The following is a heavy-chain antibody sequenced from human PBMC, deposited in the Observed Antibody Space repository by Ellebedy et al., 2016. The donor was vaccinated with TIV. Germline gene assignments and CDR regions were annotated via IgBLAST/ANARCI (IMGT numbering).Heavy chain of an antibody. D-gene: IGHD3-10*01. CDR1: GFTFSTYS. Sequence: GESLKISCTDSGFTFSTYSMNWVRQAPGKGLEWVANIKPGGNEKFYVGSVVGRFTISRDNANNSLYLQMDSLRAEDTAVYYCATDEGIYWGQGTLVTVSS. CDR2: IKPGGNEK. J-gene: IGHJ4*02. CDR3: ATDEGIY. V-gene: IGHV3-7*03.